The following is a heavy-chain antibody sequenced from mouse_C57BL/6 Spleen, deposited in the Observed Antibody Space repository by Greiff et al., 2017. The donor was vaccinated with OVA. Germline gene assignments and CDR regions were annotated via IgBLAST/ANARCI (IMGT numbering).Heavy chain of an antibody. V-gene: IGHV1-55*01. CDR1: GYTFTSYW. CDR2: IYPGSGST. J-gene: IGHJ2*01. Sequence: QVQLQQPGAELVKPGASVQLSCKASGYTFTSYWITWVKQRPGHGLEWIGDIYPGSGSTNYNEKFKSKATLTVDTSSSTAYMQLSSLTSEDSAVYYCARSDSPWDYWGQGTTLTVSS. CDR3: ARSDSPWDY.